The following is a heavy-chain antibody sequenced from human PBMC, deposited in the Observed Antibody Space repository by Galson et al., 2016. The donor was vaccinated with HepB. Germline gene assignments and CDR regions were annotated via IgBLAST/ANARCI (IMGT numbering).Heavy chain of an antibody. Sequence: SLRLSCAASGFTFSRSGMHWVRQAPGKGLEVVSSISRSGDSTDYADSVKGRFTISRDNSKNTLSLQMNSLTADDTAIYYCVQGSTAPAVWGKGTTVTVSS. J-gene: IGHJ6*04. CDR2: ISRSGDST. V-gene: IGHV3-23*01. D-gene: IGHD2-2*01. CDR3: VQGSTAPAV. CDR1: GFTFSRSG.